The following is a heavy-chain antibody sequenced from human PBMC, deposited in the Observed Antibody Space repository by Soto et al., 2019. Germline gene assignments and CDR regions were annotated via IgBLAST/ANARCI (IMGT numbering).Heavy chain of an antibody. Sequence: ASMKVSCKASGYTFTGYYMHWVRQAPGQGLEWMGWINPNSGGTNYAQKFQGWVTMTRDTSISTAYMELSRLRSDDTAVYYCARDLTSLRRYFDWLGGMDVWGQGTTVTVSS. CDR3: ARDLTSLRRYFDWLGGMDV. D-gene: IGHD3-9*01. CDR1: GYTFTGYY. J-gene: IGHJ6*02. V-gene: IGHV1-2*04. CDR2: INPNSGGT.